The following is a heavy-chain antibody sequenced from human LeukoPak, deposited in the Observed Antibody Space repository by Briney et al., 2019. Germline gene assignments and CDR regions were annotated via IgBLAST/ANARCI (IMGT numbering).Heavy chain of an antibody. J-gene: IGHJ4*02. CDR3: AKDWYYYDSSGYY. CDR1: GFTFSSYA. D-gene: IGHD3-22*01. V-gene: IGHV3-23*01. CDR2: ISGSGGST. Sequence: GGSLRLSCAASGFTFSSYAMSWVRQAPGKGLEWVSAISGSGGSTYYADSVKGRLTISRDNSKNTLYLQMNSLRAEDTAVYYCAKDWYYYDSSGYYWGQGTLVTVSS.